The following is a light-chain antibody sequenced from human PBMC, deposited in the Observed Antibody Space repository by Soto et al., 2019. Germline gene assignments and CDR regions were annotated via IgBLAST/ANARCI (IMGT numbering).Light chain of an antibody. CDR1: SSNFGAAYD. CDR3: QAYDTSLSGAV. Sequence: QSVLPQPPSVSGSPGQRVTISCTGTSSNFGAAYDVHWYQQLPGTAPKLLIYDTNFRPSGVPDRFSGSKTGTSASLAITGLHAEDEADYYCQAYDTSLSGAVFGGGTKVTVL. J-gene: IGLJ3*02. V-gene: IGLV1-40*01. CDR2: DTN.